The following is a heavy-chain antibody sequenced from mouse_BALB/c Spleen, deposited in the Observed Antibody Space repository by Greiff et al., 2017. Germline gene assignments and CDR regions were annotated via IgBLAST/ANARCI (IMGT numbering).Heavy chain of an antibody. V-gene: IGHV2-2*02. CDR1: GFSLTSYG. Sequence: QVQLQQSGPGLMQPSQSLSITCTVSGFSLTSYGVHWVRQSPGKGLEWLGVIWSGGSTDYNAAFISRLSISKDNSKSQVFFKMNSLQANDTAIYYCARRYDYDSFYYAMDYWGQGTSVTVSS. D-gene: IGHD2-4*01. CDR2: IWSGGST. CDR3: ARRYDYDSFYYAMDY. J-gene: IGHJ4*01.